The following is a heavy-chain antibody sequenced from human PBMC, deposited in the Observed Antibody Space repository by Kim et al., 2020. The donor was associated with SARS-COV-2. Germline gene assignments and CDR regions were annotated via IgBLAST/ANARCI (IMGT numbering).Heavy chain of an antibody. CDR3: ARSQGGYSYGDWFDP. Sequence: GESLKISCQGSGYKFSNYWIGWVRQMPGKGLEWVGIMHPGDSETRYSPASQGQVTISADKSISTAYLQWSSLKASDTAMYYCARSQGGYSYGDWFDPWGQGTLVTVSS. CDR1: GYKFSNYW. V-gene: IGHV5-51*01. J-gene: IGHJ5*02. D-gene: IGHD5-18*01. CDR2: MHPGDSET.